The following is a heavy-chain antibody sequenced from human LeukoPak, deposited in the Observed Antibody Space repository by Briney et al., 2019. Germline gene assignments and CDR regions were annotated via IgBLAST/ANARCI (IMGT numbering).Heavy chain of an antibody. Sequence: SEALSLTCTVSGSSISSYYWSWIRQPPGKGLEWGGYIYYSGSTSYNPSLKSRVTISVDTSKNQFSLKLSSVTAADTAVYYCARGGYGTRYGMDVWGQGTTVTVSS. CDR3: ARGGYGTRYGMDV. CDR2: IYYSGST. V-gene: IGHV4-59*01. D-gene: IGHD1-1*01. J-gene: IGHJ6*02. CDR1: GSSISSYY.